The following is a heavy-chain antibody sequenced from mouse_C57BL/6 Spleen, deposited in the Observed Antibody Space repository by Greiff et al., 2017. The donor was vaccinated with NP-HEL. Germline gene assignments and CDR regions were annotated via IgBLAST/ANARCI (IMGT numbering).Heavy chain of an antibody. Sequence: EVKLMESGGGLVKPGGSLKLSCAASGFTFSDYGMHWVRQAPAKGPEWVAYISSGSSTIYYADTVKGRFTISRDNAKNTLFLQMTSLRSEDTAMYYCARGERQLRLPAYWGQGTLVTVSA. CDR3: ARGERQLRLPAY. CDR2: ISSGSSTI. J-gene: IGHJ3*01. V-gene: IGHV5-17*01. D-gene: IGHD3-2*02. CDR1: GFTFSDYG.